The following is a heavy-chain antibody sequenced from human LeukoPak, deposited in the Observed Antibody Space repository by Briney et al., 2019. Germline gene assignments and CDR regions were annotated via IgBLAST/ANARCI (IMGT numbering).Heavy chain of an antibody. Sequence: PGGSLRLSCAASGFTFRSYGMHWGRQAPGKGLEWFSSISASGGSTYYADSVKGRFTISRDNSKNTLHLQMNSLSAEDTAVYYCPRGSSGPDYWGQGTLVTVSS. J-gene: IGHJ4*02. CDR2: ISASGGST. V-gene: IGHV3-23*01. D-gene: IGHD6-19*01. CDR1: GFTFRSYG. CDR3: PRGSSGPDY.